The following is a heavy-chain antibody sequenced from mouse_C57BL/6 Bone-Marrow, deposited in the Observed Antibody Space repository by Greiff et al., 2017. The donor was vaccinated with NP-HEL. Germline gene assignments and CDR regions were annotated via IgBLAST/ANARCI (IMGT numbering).Heavy chain of an antibody. CDR3: ARRYDGYYVPFFDY. CDR2: IDPSDSYT. D-gene: IGHD2-3*01. V-gene: IGHV1-50*01. CDR1: GYTFTSYW. J-gene: IGHJ2*01. Sequence: QVQLKQPGAELVKPGASVKLSCKASGYTFTSYWMQWVKQRPGQGLEWIGEIDPSDSYTNYNQKFKGKATLTVDTSSSTAYMQLSSLTSEDSAVYYCARRYDGYYVPFFDYWGQGATLTVSS.